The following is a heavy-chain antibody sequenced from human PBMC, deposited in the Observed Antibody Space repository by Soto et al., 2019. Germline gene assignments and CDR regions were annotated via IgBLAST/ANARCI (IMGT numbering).Heavy chain of an antibody. D-gene: IGHD6-13*01. CDR3: ASTYSASWSWFAP. Sequence: QVTLKESGPVLVKPTETLTLTCTVSGFSLSNAGLGVSWIRQPPGKALEWLAHIFSNDEKSYSTSLKSKLTHSKDTSKNQVVLTMTNLDPVDTATDYCASTYSASWSWFAPWGQGTLVTVSP. J-gene: IGHJ5*02. CDR2: IFSNDEK. CDR1: GFSLSNAGLG. V-gene: IGHV2-26*04.